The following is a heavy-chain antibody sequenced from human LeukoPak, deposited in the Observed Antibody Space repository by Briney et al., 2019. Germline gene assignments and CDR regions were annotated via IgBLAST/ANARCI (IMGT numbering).Heavy chain of an antibody. J-gene: IGHJ6*02. V-gene: IGHV1-69*04. Sequence: ASVKVSCKASGGTFSSYAISWVRQAPGQGLEWMGRIIPIFGIANYAQKFQGRVTITADKSTSTAYMELSSLRSEDTAVYYCADLTTVTTERYYYGMDVWGQGTTVTVSS. D-gene: IGHD4-17*01. CDR3: ADLTTVTTERYYYGMDV. CDR1: GGTFSSYA. CDR2: IIPIFGIA.